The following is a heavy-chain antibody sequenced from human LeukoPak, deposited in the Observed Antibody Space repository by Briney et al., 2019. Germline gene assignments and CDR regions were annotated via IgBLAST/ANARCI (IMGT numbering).Heavy chain of an antibody. CDR1: GFTFGSHG. J-gene: IGHJ4*02. V-gene: IGHV3-23*01. CDR2: ISGSGDYT. CDR3: PKTAAAGIFDY. Sequence: GGSLRLSCAASGFTFGSHGMSWVRQATGKGLEWVSTISGSGDYTYYADSVKGRFTISSDNSKNTLYLQMNSLRAEDTAVYYCPKTAAAGIFDYWGQGTLVTVSS. D-gene: IGHD6-13*01.